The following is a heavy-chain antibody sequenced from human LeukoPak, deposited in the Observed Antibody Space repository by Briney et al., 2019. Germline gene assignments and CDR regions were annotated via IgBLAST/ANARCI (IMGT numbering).Heavy chain of an antibody. CDR2: IYYSGST. D-gene: IGHD3-22*01. V-gene: IGHV4-59*06. CDR1: GGSISSYS. Sequence: SETLSLTCTVSGGSISSYSWSWMRQPAGKGLEWIGYIYYSGSTYYNPSLKSRVTISVDTSKNQFSLKLSSVTAADTAVYYCARARHDSSGHTFDYWGQGTLVTVSS. J-gene: IGHJ4*02. CDR3: ARARHDSSGHTFDY.